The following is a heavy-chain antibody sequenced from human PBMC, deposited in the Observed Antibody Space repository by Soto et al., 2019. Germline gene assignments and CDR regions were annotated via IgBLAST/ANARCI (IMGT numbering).Heavy chain of an antibody. CDR1: GGTFSSYA. J-gene: IGHJ5*02. Sequence: QVPLVQSGAEVKKPGSSVTVSCKASGGTFSSYAIHWVRQAPGQGLEWMGGIIPMYGPAKYAQRFQGRVTITAEESTTIVYMELTSLTSQDTAVYYCARVTSMVRGVIDNWFDPWGHGTLVTVSS. CDR3: ARVTSMVRGVIDNWFDP. D-gene: IGHD3-10*01. CDR2: IIPMYGPA. V-gene: IGHV1-69*01.